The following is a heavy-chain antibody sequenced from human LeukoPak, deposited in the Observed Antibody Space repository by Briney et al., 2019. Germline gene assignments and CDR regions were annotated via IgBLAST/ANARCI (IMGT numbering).Heavy chain of an antibody. D-gene: IGHD3-10*01. CDR3: ARDRGDESYFDY. J-gene: IGHJ4*02. V-gene: IGHV1-69*05. Sequence: ASVTVSCKASGGTFSSYAISWVRQAPGQGLEWMGGIIPIFGTANYAQKFQGRVTITTDESTSTAYMELSSLRSEDTAVYYCARDRGDESYFDYWGQGTLVTVSS. CDR2: IIPIFGTA. CDR1: GGTFSSYA.